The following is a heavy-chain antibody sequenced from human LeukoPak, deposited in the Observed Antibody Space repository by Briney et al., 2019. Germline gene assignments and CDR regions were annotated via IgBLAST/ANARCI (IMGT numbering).Heavy chain of an antibody. V-gene: IGHV4-34*01. CDR2: INHSGST. CDR1: GGSFSGYY. J-gene: IGHJ4*02. CDR3: ASTKPLVWGSYRPLEY. D-gene: IGHD3-16*02. Sequence: SETLSLTCAVYGGSFSGYYWSWIRQPPGKGLEWIGEINHSGSTNYNPSLKSRVTISVDTSKNQFSLKLSSVTAADTAVYYCASTKPLVWGSYRPLEYWGQGTLVTVPS.